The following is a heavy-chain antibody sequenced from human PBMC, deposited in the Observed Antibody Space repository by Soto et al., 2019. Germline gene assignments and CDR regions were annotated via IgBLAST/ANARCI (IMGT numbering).Heavy chain of an antibody. J-gene: IGHJ6*03. D-gene: IGHD6-13*01. Sequence: GGSLRLSCAASGFTFSGSAMHWVRQASGKGLEWVGRIRSKANSYATAYAASVKGRFTISRDDSKNTAYLQMNSLKTEDTAVYYCTRHGVAAAGTSYYYYYMDVWGKGTXVTVSS. CDR1: GFTFSGSA. V-gene: IGHV3-73*01. CDR2: IRSKANSYAT. CDR3: TRHGVAAAGTSYYYYYMDV.